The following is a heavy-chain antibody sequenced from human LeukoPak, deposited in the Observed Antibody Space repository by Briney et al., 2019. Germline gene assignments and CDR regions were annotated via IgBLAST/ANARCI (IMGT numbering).Heavy chain of an antibody. CDR1: GGSFSGTY. Sequence: SETLSLTCAVYGGSFSGTYWSWIRQPPGKGLEWIGEVNHSGSTNYNPSLKSRVTISVDTSKNQLSLKLSSVTAADTAVYYCARHRGQYHDSSGYSDYWGQGTLVIVSS. D-gene: IGHD3-22*01. CDR3: ARHRGQYHDSSGYSDY. CDR2: VNHSGST. V-gene: IGHV4-34*01. J-gene: IGHJ4*02.